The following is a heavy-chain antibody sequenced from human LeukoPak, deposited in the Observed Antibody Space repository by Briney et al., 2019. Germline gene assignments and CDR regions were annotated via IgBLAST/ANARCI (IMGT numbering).Heavy chain of an antibody. V-gene: IGHV1-69*13. J-gene: IGHJ5*02. Sequence: SVKVSCKASGGTFSSYAISWVRQAPGQGLEWMGGIIPIFGTANYAQKFQGRVTITADESTSTAYMELSSLRSEDTAVYYCASFSYYGFWSGYSGFDPWGQGTLVTVSS. D-gene: IGHD3-3*01. CDR1: GGTFSSYA. CDR2: IIPIFGTA. CDR3: ASFSYYGFWSGYSGFDP.